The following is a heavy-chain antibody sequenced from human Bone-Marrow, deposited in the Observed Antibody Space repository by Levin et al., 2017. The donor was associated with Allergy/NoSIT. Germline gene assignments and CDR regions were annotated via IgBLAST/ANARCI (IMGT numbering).Heavy chain of an antibody. CDR2: IYHTGTT. Sequence: SQTLSLTCTVSGGSIRSYDWSWIRQPPGKGLEWMGYIYHTGTTNYNPALKSRVAISIDTSKNQFSLILTSVTAADTAVYYCARDFPAIRPEEAWFDPWGQGTLVTVSS. V-gene: IGHV4-59*01. CDR3: ARDFPAIRPEEAWFDP. J-gene: IGHJ5*02. CDR1: GGSIRSYD.